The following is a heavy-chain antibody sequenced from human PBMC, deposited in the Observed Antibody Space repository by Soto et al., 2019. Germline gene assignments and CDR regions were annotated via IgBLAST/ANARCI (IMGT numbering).Heavy chain of an antibody. V-gene: IGHV1-3*01. CDR1: GYTFSSYA. CDR3: ARGQYSSSWIIEH. CDR2: NNAGNGDT. D-gene: IGHD6-13*01. J-gene: IGHJ4*02. Sequence: GASVKVSCKASGYTFSSYALHWVRQAPGQRLEWMGCNNAGNGDTRYSQKFQDRVTITRNTSASTVYMEVSSLRSEDTAVYYCARGQYSSSWIIEHWGQGTLVTVRS.